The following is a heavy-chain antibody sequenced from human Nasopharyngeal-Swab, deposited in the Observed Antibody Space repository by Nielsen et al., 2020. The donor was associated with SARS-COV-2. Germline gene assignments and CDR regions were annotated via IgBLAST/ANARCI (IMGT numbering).Heavy chain of an antibody. D-gene: IGHD5-18*01. Sequence: ASVKVSCKASGYTFTSYAMHWVRQAPGQSLEWMGWINAGSGNTKYSQNFQGRVTITRDTSASTAYMELSSLRSQDTAVYYCARSGDTAMVLGAFDIWGQGTMVTVSS. J-gene: IGHJ3*02. CDR2: INAGSGNT. CDR3: ARSGDTAMVLGAFDI. V-gene: IGHV1-3*01. CDR1: GYTFTSYA.